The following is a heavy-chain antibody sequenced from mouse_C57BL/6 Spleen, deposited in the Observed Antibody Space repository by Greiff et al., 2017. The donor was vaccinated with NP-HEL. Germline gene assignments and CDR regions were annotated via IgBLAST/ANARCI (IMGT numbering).Heavy chain of an antibody. CDR3: AKNWKYDYWYCDV. CDR1: GFSLTSYG. J-gene: IGHJ1*03. V-gene: IGHV2-4*01. Sequence: QVQLQQSGPGLVQPSQSLSITCTVSGFSLTSYGVHWVRQPPGKGLEWLGVIWSGGSTDYNAAFISRLSISKDNSKSQVFFKMNSLQADDTATYYCAKNWKYDYWYCDVWGTGTTVTVSS. D-gene: IGHD2-10*02. CDR2: IWSGGST.